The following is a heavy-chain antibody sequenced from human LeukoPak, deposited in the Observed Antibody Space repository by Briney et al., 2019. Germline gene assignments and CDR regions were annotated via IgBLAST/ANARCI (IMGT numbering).Heavy chain of an antibody. J-gene: IGHJ4*02. CDR2: IRSKAYGGTT. D-gene: IGHD5-18*01. CDR1: GFTFSSYA. V-gene: IGHV3-49*03. Sequence: GGSLRLSCAASGFTFSSYAMSWFRQAPGKGLEWVGFIRSKAYGGTTEYAASVKGRFTISRDDSKSIAYLQMNSLKTEDTAVYYCTRDTAMVGFDYWGQGTLVTVSS. CDR3: TRDTAMVGFDY.